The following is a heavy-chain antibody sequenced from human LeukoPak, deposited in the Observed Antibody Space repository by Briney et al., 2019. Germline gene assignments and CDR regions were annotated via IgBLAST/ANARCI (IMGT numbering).Heavy chain of an antibody. Sequence: ASVKVSCKASGGTFSSYAISWVRQAPGQGLEWMGGIIPIFGTANYAQKYQGRVTITADESTSTAYMEMSSLRSEDTAAYYCARDLSYYCGGDCYYDYWGQGTLVTVSS. D-gene: IGHD2-21*02. CDR2: IIPIFGTA. J-gene: IGHJ4*02. V-gene: IGHV1-69*13. CDR1: GGTFSSYA. CDR3: ARDLSYYCGGDCYYDY.